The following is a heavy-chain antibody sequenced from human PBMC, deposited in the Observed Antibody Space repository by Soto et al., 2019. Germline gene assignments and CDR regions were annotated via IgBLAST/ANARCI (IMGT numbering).Heavy chain of an antibody. CDR1: GASISSTDYY. CDR2: ISYSGST. V-gene: IGHV4-30-4*01. D-gene: IGHD2-21*01. CDR3: ARDPSSGGYCPGPCFDY. Sequence: SETLSLTCTVSGASISSTDYYWTWIRQPPGKGLESIGYISYSGSTYYNPSLKSRVTISVDTSKNQFSLRLSSVTAADTAVYYCARDPSSGGYCPGPCFDYWGQGSLVTVSS. J-gene: IGHJ4*02.